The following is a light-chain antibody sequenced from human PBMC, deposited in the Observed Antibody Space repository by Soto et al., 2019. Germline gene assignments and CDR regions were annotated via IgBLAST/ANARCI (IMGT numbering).Light chain of an antibody. CDR3: QQSYSTPYT. Sequence: DIQMTQSPSSLSASVGDRVTITCRASQSISSYLNWYQQKPGKAPKLLIYAASSLQSGVPSRFSGSGSGTDVTLTISSLQPGDFATYYCQQSYSTPYTFGQGTKLEIK. CDR1: QSISSY. J-gene: IGKJ2*01. V-gene: IGKV1-39*01. CDR2: AAS.